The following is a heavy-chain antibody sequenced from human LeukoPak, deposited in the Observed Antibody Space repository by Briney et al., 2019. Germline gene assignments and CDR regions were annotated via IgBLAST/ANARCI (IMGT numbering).Heavy chain of an antibody. D-gene: IGHD3-10*01. CDR2: IYSGGST. CDR1: GFTVSSNY. V-gene: IGHV3-53*01. J-gene: IGHJ4*02. CDR3: ARRAWFGEPIPAFDY. Sequence: GGSLRLSCAASGFTVSSNYMSWVRQAPGRGLEWVSVIYSGGSTYYADSVKGRFTISRDNSKNTLYLQMNSLRAEDTAVYYCARRAWFGEPIPAFDYWGQGTLVTVSS.